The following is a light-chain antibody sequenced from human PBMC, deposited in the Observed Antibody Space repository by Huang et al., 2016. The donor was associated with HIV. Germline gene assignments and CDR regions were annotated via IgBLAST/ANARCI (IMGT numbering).Light chain of an antibody. CDR3: QQYNNWPPWT. CDR2: GAS. Sequence: EIVMTQSPATLSVSPGERATLSCRASQSVSSNLAWYQQKPGQAPRRLIYGASTRAAGIPARFSGSGSGTEFTLTISSLQSEDFAVYYCQQYNNWPPWTFGQGIKVEIK. CDR1: QSVSSN. J-gene: IGKJ1*01. V-gene: IGKV3-15*01.